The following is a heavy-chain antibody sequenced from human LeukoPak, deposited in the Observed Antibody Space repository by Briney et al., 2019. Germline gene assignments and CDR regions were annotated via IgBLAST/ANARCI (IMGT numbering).Heavy chain of an antibody. V-gene: IGHV5-51*01. D-gene: IGHD5-18*01. CDR3: ARQRIGSYDDC. J-gene: IGHJ4*02. Sequence: GESLKISCEGSGYSFANYWIGWVRQMPGKGLEYMGIIYPGDSDTRYSPSFQGQVTMSADKSISTAYLQWNSLRASDTGMYYCARQRIGSYDDCWGQGTLVTVSS. CDR2: IYPGDSDT. CDR1: GYSFANYW.